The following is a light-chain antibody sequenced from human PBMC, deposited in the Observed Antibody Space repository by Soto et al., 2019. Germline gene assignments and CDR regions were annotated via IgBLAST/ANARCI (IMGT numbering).Light chain of an antibody. CDR2: EVS. V-gene: IGLV2-8*01. J-gene: IGLJ1*01. Sequence: QSALTQPPSASGSPGQSVTISCTGSNSDVGGYNSVSWYQHHPGKAPKLMIYEVSKRPSGVPDRFSGSKSANTASLTVSGLQAEDEGDYYCSSYAGSNNYVFGTGTKVTVL. CDR3: SSYAGSNNYV. CDR1: NSDVGGYNS.